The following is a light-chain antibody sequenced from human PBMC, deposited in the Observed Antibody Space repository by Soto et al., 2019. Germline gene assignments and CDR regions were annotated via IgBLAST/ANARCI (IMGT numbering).Light chain of an antibody. Sequence: IVLTQSPGTLSSSPGERATLSCRASQSVSTNNLAWYQQRPGRAPRLLINAASRRATGIPDRFSGSGSGTDFTLTISRLEPEDLAVYYCQQYDYSVWTFGQGTKVDIK. J-gene: IGKJ1*01. CDR1: QSVSTNN. CDR3: QQYDYSVWT. CDR2: AAS. V-gene: IGKV3-20*01.